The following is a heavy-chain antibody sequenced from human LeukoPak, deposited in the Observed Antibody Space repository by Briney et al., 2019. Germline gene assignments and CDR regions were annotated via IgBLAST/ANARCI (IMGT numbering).Heavy chain of an antibody. CDR2: INQDGSEK. D-gene: IGHD3-16*01. J-gene: IGHJ4*02. Sequence: PGGSLRLSGAASGFTFSNYWMSWVRQAPGKGLEWVAHINQDGSEKYYVDSVKGRFTISRDNAKNSLFLQMNSLRAEDTAVYYCAVGGGYWGQGTLVTVSS. CDR1: GFTFSNYW. V-gene: IGHV3-7*02. CDR3: AVGGGY.